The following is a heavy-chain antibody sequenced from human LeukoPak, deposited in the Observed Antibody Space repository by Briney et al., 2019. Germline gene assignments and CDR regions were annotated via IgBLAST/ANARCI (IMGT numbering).Heavy chain of an antibody. CDR3: ARAGEQWLAENWLDP. CDR1: GYTFTGSY. J-gene: IGHJ5*02. CDR2: INPNSGGT. V-gene: IGHV1-2*06. D-gene: IGHD6-19*01. Sequence: ASVKVSCKASGYTFTGSYMHWVRQAPGQGLEWMGRINPNSGGTNYAQKFQGRVTMTRDTSTSTVYMELSSLRSEDTAVYYCARAGEQWLAENWLDPWGQGTLVTVSS.